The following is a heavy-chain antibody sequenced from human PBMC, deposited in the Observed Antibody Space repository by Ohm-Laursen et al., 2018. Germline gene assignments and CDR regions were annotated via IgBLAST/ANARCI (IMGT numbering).Heavy chain of an antibody. Sequence: SLRLSCSASGFIFSNYAMSWVRQAPGQGLQWVSYISGSDDSAYYADSVKGRFTISRDNAKNTLYLQMSSLRGEDTAVCFCAKDETGSGTYPRIDYWGQGTLVSVSS. CDR1: GFIFSNYA. D-gene: IGHD3-10*01. CDR3: AKDETGSGTYPRIDY. CDR2: ISGSDDSA. V-gene: IGHV3-23*01. J-gene: IGHJ4*02.